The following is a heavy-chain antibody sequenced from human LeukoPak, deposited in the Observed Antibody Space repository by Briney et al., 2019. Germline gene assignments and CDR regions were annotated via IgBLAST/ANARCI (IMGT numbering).Heavy chain of an antibody. CDR3: ARDAITMLRGPKGGTYYYYYYMDV. Sequence: GASVKVSCKASGYTFTGYYMHWVRQAPGQGLEWMGWINPNSGGTNYAQKFQGRVTMTRDTSISTAYMELSRLRSDDTAVYYCARDAITMLRGPKGGTYYYYYYMDVWGKGTTVTISS. J-gene: IGHJ6*03. CDR2: INPNSGGT. D-gene: IGHD3-10*01. CDR1: GYTFTGYY. V-gene: IGHV1-2*02.